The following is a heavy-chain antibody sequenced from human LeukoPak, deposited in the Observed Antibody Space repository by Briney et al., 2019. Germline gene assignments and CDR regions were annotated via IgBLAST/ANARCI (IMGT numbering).Heavy chain of an antibody. J-gene: IGHJ6*03. Sequence: GGSLRLSCAACGFTFSSFEMNWVRQAPGKGLDGISYISSSGSTIYYADSVRGRFTISRDNAKNSLYLQMNSLRAEDTGGYFCEKDAAHYSYYYYMDVWGKGTPVTVSS. D-gene: IGHD6-25*01. V-gene: IGHV3-48*03. CDR2: ISSSGSTI. CDR3: EKDAAHYSYYYYMDV. CDR1: GFTFSSFE.